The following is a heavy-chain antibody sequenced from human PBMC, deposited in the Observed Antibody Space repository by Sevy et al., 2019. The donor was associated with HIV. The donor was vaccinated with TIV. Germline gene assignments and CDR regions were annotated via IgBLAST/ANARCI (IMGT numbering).Heavy chain of an antibody. Sequence: GGYLRLSCAASGFSFRETWMSWVRQGPGKGLELVGRIKSKSDGGTTDYAAPEKGRFTISRDDSKTTLYLQMNSLKTEAIALYYCTTMGYHSGFDIWGQGTMVTVSS. J-gene: IGHJ3*02. CDR3: TTMGYHSGFDI. D-gene: IGHD3-16*02. V-gene: IGHV3-15*01. CDR1: GFSFRETW. CDR2: IKSKSDGGTT.